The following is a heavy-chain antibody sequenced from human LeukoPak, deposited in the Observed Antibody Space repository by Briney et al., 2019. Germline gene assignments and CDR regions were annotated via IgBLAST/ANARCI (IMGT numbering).Heavy chain of an antibody. CDR2: ISGSGGST. V-gene: IGHV3-23*01. D-gene: IGHD3-10*01. J-gene: IGHJ5*02. CDR1: GFTFSTYA. Sequence: GESLRLSCAASGFTFSTYATSWVRQAPGKGLEWVSLISGSGGSTYYADSVKGRFTISRDNSKNTLYLQMNSLRAEDTAVYYCAKDNYGTGRFNWFDPWGQGTLVTVSS. CDR3: AKDNYGTGRFNWFDP.